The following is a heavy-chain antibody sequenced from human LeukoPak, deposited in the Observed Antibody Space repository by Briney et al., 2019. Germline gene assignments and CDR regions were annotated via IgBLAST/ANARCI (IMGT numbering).Heavy chain of an antibody. CDR3: ARDTVGAMDFDY. CDR1: GGSISSYH. V-gene: IGHV4-4*07. D-gene: IGHD1-26*01. CDR2: IYSSGST. J-gene: IGHJ4*01. Sequence: PFQTLSLTCSVSGGSISSYHWSWIRQPAGKGLEWIGCIYSSGSTNYNPSLKSRVTISGDKSKNQLSLKLSSVTAADTAVYYCARDTVGAMDFDYWGQGTMVTVSS.